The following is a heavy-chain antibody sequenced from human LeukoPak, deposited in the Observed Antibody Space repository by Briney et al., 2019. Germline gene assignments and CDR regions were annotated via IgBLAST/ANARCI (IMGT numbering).Heavy chain of an antibody. V-gene: IGHV4-61*02. CDR2: IYTSGSI. J-gene: IGHJ4*02. CDR3: ARGVISSWSYYFDY. CDR1: GGSISSGSYY. D-gene: IGHD6-13*01. Sequence: PSQTLSLTCTVSGGSISSGSYYWSWIRQPAGKGLEGIGRIYTSGSINYNPSLKIRVTISVATSKNQFSLKLSSVTAADTAVYYCARGVISSWSYYFDYWGQGTLVTVSS.